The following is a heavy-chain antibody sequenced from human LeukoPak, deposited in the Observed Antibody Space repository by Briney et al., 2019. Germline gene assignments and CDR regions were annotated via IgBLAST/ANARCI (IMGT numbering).Heavy chain of an antibody. D-gene: IGHD6-13*01. CDR3: ARGGYSSRVKYYGY. CDR1: GFTFSTYE. Sequence: GGSLRLSCVASGFTFSTYEMNWVRQAPGKGLEWVSYISSSGTTMYYADSVKGRFTVSRDNAKNSLYLQMNSLRTEDTAVYYCARGGYSSRVKYYGYWGQGTLVTVSS. J-gene: IGHJ4*02. CDR2: ISSSGTTM. V-gene: IGHV3-48*03.